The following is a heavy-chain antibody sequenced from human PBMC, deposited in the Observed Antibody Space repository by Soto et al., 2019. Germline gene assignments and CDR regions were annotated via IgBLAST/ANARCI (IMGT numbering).Heavy chain of an antibody. V-gene: IGHV1-18*01. CDR3: ARGRYGGY. CDR2: ISAHNGNT. Sequence: QVHLVQSGAEVKKSGASVKVSCKGSGYDFTTYGITWVRQAPGQGLEWMAWISAHNGNTDYAQKLQGRVTVTRDTSTSTAYMGLRSLRSDDTAVYYCARGRYGGYWGQGALVTVSS. D-gene: IGHD3-10*01. J-gene: IGHJ4*02. CDR1: GYDFTTYG.